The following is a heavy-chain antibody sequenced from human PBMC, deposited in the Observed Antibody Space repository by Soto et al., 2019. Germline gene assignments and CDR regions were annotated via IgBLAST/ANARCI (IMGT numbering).Heavy chain of an antibody. CDR3: AKDLSSSGYKYFDC. V-gene: IGHV3-23*01. CDR2: ISGSGVTT. Sequence: PGGSLRLSCAASGFTFSSYAMIGVRQVPGKGLEWVTAISGSGVTTYYADSVKGRFTISRDNSKNTLYLQMNSLRVEDTAVYYCAKDLSSSGYKYFDCWGQGS. J-gene: IGHJ4*02. CDR1: GFTFSSYA. D-gene: IGHD3-22*01.